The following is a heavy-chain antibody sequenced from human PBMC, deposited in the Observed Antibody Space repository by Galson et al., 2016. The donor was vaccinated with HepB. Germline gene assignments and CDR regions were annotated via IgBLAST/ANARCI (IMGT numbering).Heavy chain of an antibody. Sequence: SLRLSCAASGFTFSDHYMEWVRQAPGKGLEWVARSRDKTRNYITDYAASVKGRFTVSRDVSKSSLYLQMNSLKTEDTAVYYCIRDSVDSGSQYWGQGTLVTVSS. J-gene: IGHJ1*01. CDR1: GFTFSDHY. D-gene: IGHD1-26*01. CDR2: SRDKTRNYIT. V-gene: IGHV3-72*01. CDR3: IRDSVDSGSQY.